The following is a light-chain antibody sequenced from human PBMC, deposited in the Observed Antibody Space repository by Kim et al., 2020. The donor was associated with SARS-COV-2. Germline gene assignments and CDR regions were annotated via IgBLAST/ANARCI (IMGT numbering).Light chain of an antibody. V-gene: IGKV3D-15*01. J-gene: IGKJ4*01. Sequence: EIVMTQSPGTLSVSPGERATLSCRASQSVNRNLAWYQQKPGQAPRLLIYGVSSRATGISARFSGSGSGTDFALTITSLQSEDFAVYYCQQYNAWPLTFGGGTMVDIK. CDR2: GVS. CDR1: QSVNRN. CDR3: QQYNAWPLT.